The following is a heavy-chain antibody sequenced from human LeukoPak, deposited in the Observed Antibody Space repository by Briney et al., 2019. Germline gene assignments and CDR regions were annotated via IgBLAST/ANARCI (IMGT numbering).Heavy chain of an antibody. J-gene: IGHJ4*02. CDR2: IYHSGST. V-gene: IGHV4-38-2*01. Sequence: SETLSLTCAVSGCSISSGYFWAWIRQPPGKGLEWIGSIYHSGSTSYNPSLKSRVTISVDTSKNQLSLKLSSVTAADTAVYYCARQRGLPGAIDYWGQGTLVTVFS. CDR1: GCSISSGYF. D-gene: IGHD7-27*01. CDR3: ARQRGLPGAIDY.